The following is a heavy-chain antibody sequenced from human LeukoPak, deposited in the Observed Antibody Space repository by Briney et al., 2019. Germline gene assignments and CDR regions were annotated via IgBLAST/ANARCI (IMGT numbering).Heavy chain of an antibody. Sequence: KASETLSLTCTVSGGSVSSGSYYWSWIRQPPGKGLEWIGYIYYSGSTNYNPSLKSRVTISVDTSKNQFSLKLSSVTAADTAVYYCARDLRGAFDWGQGTPVTVSS. CDR2: IYYSGST. CDR1: GGSVSSGSYY. J-gene: IGHJ4*02. CDR3: ARDLRGAFD. D-gene: IGHD3-3*02. V-gene: IGHV4-61*01.